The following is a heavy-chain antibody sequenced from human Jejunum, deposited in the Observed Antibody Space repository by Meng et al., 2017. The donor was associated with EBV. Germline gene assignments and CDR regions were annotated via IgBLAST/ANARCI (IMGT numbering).Heavy chain of an antibody. V-gene: IGHV4-59*01. J-gene: IGHJ4*02. CDR2: FYYTGTT. D-gene: IGHD3-16*01. CDR1: GGSISYYY. CDR3: AKIRSGGASWDY. Sequence: QVQLQESGPGLVKPSXXLXLTCTVSGGSISYYYWSWIRQPPGKGLDWIGFFYYTGTTSYNPSLKSRVTMSVDTSKNQFSLKLSSVTAADTAVYYCAKIRSGGASWDYWGQGTLVTVSS.